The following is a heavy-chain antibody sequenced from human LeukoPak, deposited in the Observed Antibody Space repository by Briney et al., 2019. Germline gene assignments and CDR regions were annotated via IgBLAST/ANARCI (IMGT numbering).Heavy chain of an antibody. Sequence: RGSLRLSCAASGFTFSSYWMHWVRQAPGKGLVWVSRINSDGSSTSYADSVKGRFTISRDNAKNTLYLQMNSLRAEDTAVYYCAREEGAYGGSNWFDPWGQGTLVTVSS. D-gene: IGHD4-23*01. CDR2: INSDGSST. CDR3: AREEGAYGGSNWFDP. V-gene: IGHV3-74*01. CDR1: GFTFSSYW. J-gene: IGHJ5*02.